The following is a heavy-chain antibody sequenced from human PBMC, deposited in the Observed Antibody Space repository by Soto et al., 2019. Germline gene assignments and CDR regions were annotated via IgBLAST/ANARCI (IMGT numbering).Heavy chain of an antibody. CDR1: GGTFSSYA. J-gene: IGHJ6*02. CDR3: ARHRLAHCDGWDAGYYHYGMDV. CDR2: IIPIFGTA. D-gene: IGHD3-16*01. Sequence: QVQLVQSGAEVKKPGSSVKVSCKASGGTFSSYAISWVRQAPGQGLEWMGGIIPIFGTANYAQKFQGRVTITADESTSTAYMELSSLRSEDTAVYYCARHRLAHCDGWDAGYYHYGMDVWGQGTTVTVSS. V-gene: IGHV1-69*12.